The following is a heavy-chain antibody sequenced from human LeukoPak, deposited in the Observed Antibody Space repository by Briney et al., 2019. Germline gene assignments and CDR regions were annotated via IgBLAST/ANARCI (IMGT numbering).Heavy chain of an antibody. D-gene: IGHD1-1*01. Sequence: GGSLRLSCVVSGFTLSSYWMHWVRQAPGKGLVWVSRINGDGSSTTYADSVKGRFTISRDNTKNTLYLQMNSLRVEDTAVYYCAREAEDTGAWYMDVWGKGTTVIVSS. V-gene: IGHV3-74*03. J-gene: IGHJ6*03. CDR3: AREAEDTGAWYMDV. CDR2: INGDGSST. CDR1: GFTLSSYW.